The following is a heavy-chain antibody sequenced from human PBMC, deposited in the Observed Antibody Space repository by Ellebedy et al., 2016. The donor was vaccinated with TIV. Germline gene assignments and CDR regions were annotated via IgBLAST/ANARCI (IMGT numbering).Heavy chain of an antibody. J-gene: IGHJ3*02. Sequence: PGGSLRLSCAASGFTFSGYWMSWVRQAPGKGLEWVANIKQDGSEKYYVDSVKGRFTISRDNAKNSLYLQMNSLRAEDTAVYYCARQTVATSVNDAFDSWGRGTVVTVSS. V-gene: IGHV3-7*01. CDR3: ARQTVATSVNDAFDS. CDR1: GFTFSGYW. CDR2: IKQDGSEK. D-gene: IGHD4-17*01.